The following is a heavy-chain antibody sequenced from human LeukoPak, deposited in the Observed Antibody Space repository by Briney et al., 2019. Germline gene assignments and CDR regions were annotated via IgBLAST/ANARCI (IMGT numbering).Heavy chain of an antibody. V-gene: IGHV3-21*01. CDR3: ARGTYSGFDSSFDY. D-gene: IGHD5-12*01. Sequence: GGSLRLSCTASGFTISSYNMNWVRQAPGKGLEWVSSFSGYSGASTYYADSVRGRFTIPRDNAKNSLYLQINSLRAEDTAIYYCARGTYSGFDSSFDYWGQGTLVTVSS. CDR2: FSGYSGAST. J-gene: IGHJ4*02. CDR1: GFTISSYN.